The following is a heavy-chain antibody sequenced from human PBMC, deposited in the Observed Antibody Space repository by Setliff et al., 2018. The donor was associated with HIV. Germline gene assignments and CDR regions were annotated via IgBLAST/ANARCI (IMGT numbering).Heavy chain of an antibody. V-gene: IGHV1-3*01. CDR2: INAGNDNT. CDR1: GYSFITYV. D-gene: IGHD3-10*01. Sequence: ASVKVSCKASGYSFITYVVYWVRQAPGQRLEWMGWINAGNDNTKYSQKFQGRVTITRDTSAKIAYMELRSLTSEDTAVYYCATDPTSRAYGSGSFGWLDPWGQGTLVTVSS. J-gene: IGHJ5*02. CDR3: ATDPTSRAYGSGSFGWLDP.